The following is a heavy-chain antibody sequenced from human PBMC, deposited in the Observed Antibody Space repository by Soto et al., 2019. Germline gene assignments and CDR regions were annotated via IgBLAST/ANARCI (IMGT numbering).Heavy chain of an antibody. CDR2: MNPNSGNT. V-gene: IGHV1-8*01. CDR3: ARFTYYDFWSGPTTYGMDV. D-gene: IGHD3-3*01. J-gene: IGHJ6*02. Sequence: ASVQVSCKASGYTFTSYDINWVRQATGQGLEWVGWMNPNSGNTGYAQKFQGRVTMTRNTSISTAYMELSSLRSEDTAVYYCARFTYYDFWSGPTTYGMDVWGQGTTVTVSS. CDR1: GYTFTSYD.